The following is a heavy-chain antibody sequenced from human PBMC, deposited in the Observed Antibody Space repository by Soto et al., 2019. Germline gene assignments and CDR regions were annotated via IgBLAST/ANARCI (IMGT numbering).Heavy chain of an antibody. V-gene: IGHV4-59*01. CDR1: GGSISGYY. CDR2: MYNTGST. Sequence: PSETLSLTCTVSGGSISGYYWSRIRQPPGKGLGWIGYMYNTGSTVYNPSFKSRVTISVDTSKNQFSLKLNSVTAADTAVYYCARDLWGYCGTDCYPLDVWGQGTTVTVSS. CDR3: ARDLWGYCGTDCYPLDV. D-gene: IGHD2-21*02. J-gene: IGHJ6*02.